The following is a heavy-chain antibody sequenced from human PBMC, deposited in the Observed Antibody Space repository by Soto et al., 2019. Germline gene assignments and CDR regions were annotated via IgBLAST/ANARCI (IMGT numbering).Heavy chain of an antibody. CDR3: ARLEGLATVSYSFDF. CDR1: DDSINSDKYY. J-gene: IGHJ4*02. D-gene: IGHD3-9*01. Sequence: QLQLQESGPGLVKPSETLSLTCSVSDDSINSDKYYWGWIRQPPGKGLEWIGSIYYRGNAYYNPSLYARVTISLDKSRSQFSLKLKSVTAADSAVYFCARLEGLATVSYSFDFWGPGALVTVSS. V-gene: IGHV4-39*01. CDR2: IYYRGNA.